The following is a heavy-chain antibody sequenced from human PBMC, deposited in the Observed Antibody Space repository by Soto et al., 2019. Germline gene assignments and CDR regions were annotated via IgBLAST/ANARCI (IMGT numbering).Heavy chain of an antibody. J-gene: IGHJ4*02. D-gene: IGHD6-19*01. CDR3: ARAVAVAADFDY. CDR1: GYTFTGYA. Sequence: QVQLVQSGAEEKKPGASVKVSCKASGYTFTGYAMHWVRQAPGHRLEWMGWINAGNGNTKYPQKFQGRVTITRDTSASTTYMELSSLRSEDTAVYYCARAVAVAADFDYWGQGTLVTVSS. CDR2: INAGNGNT. V-gene: IGHV1-3*05.